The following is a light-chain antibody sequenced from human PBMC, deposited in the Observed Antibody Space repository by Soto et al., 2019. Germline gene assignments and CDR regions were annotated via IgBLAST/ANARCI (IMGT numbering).Light chain of an antibody. CDR2: WAS. Sequence: DIVMTQSPDPLAVSLGERATINCKSSQSIFYSSNNKNYLTWYQQKPGQPPKLLIYWASTRESGVPDRFSGSGSGTDFTLTISSLQAEDVAVYYCQQYYSTPWTFGQGTKVDIK. J-gene: IGKJ1*01. CDR1: QSIFYSSNNKNY. CDR3: QQYYSTPWT. V-gene: IGKV4-1*01.